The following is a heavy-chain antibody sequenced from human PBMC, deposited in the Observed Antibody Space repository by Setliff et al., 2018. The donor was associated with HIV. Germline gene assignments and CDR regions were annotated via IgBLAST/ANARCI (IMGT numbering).Heavy chain of an antibody. V-gene: IGHV4-59*11. Sequence: PSETLSLTCTVSGGNITGHYWNWIRQSTGKRLEWIGFISYSGNTLYNPSLKSRVTISLQTSKMQFSLRLSSVIAAYTAMYYCARDQPGYYDGNGYPRDAFDIWSQ. CDR1: GGNITGHY. CDR3: ARDQPGYYDGNGYPRDAFDI. J-gene: IGHJ3*02. CDR2: ISYSGNT. D-gene: IGHD3-22*01.